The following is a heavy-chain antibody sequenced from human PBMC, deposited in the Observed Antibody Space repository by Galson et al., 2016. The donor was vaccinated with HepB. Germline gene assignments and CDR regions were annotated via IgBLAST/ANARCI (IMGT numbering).Heavy chain of an antibody. D-gene: IGHD1-26*01. V-gene: IGHV3-53*01. CDR3: ARGGNYGYT. J-gene: IGHJ4*02. CDR1: EFTFSNYA. CDR2: IYSGGGT. Sequence: SLRLSCAGSEFTFSNYAMNWVRQAPGKGLEWVSLIYSGGGTHYVDSVKGRFIISRDNSKNTLYLQMNSLRVEDTAVYYCARGGNYGYTWGLGTLVTVSS.